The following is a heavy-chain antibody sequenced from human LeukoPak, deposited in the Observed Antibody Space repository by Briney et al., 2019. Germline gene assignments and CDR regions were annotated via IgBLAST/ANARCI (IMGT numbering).Heavy chain of an antibody. D-gene: IGHD6-13*01. CDR1: GGSIGTYY. J-gene: IGHJ4*02. CDR3: ASSPGFGSSWYDY. V-gene: IGHV4-59*12. Sequence: PSETLSLTCTVSGGSIGTYYWSWIRQSPGKGLEWIGSIYYSGHIYYNPSLKSRVTITVDTSKNQFSLKLSSVTAADTAVFYCASSPGFGSSWYDYWGQGTLVPVSS. CDR2: IYYSGHI.